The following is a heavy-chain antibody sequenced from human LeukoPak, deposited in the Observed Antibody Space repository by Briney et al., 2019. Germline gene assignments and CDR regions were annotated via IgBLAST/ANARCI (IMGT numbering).Heavy chain of an antibody. D-gene: IGHD2-2*01. CDR2: FDPEEREE. Sequence: GASVKVSCKVSGYFLTELPMHWVRQAPGKGLEWVGGFDPEEREEIYAQKFQGRVTMTEDTSTDTAYMELSSLRSEDTAVYYCATEKRYCSSTSCYRYRWFDPWGQGTLVTVSS. CDR3: ATEKRYCSSTSCYRYRWFDP. V-gene: IGHV1-24*01. CDR1: GYFLTELP. J-gene: IGHJ5*02.